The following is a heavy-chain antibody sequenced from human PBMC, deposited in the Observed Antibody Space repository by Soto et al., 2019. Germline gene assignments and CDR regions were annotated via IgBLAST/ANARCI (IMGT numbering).Heavy chain of an antibody. Sequence: QVHLVQSGAEVKKPGASVKVSCKGSGYAFTTYGITWVRQAPGQGLEWMGWISAHNGNTNYAQKLQGRVTVTRDTSTSTAYMELRGLISDDTAVYYCARGRYGDYWGQGALVTVSS. CDR2: ISAHNGNT. CDR1: GYAFTTYG. J-gene: IGHJ4*02. CDR3: ARGRYGDY. V-gene: IGHV1-18*01. D-gene: IGHD1-1*01.